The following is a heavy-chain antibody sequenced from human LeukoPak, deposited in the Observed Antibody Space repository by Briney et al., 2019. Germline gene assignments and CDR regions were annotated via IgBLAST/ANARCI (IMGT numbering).Heavy chain of an antibody. CDR1: GFTFSSYA. Sequence: QPGGSLRLSCAASGFTFSSYAMSWVRQAPGKGLEWVSAVGSSGVRAYYADSVKGRFTISRDNSKNTLYLQMNSLRAEDTAVYYCAKRVVVTASEYYFDYWGQGTLVTVSS. CDR3: AKRVVVTASEYYFDY. J-gene: IGHJ4*02. CDR2: VGSSGVRA. D-gene: IGHD2-21*02. V-gene: IGHV3-23*01.